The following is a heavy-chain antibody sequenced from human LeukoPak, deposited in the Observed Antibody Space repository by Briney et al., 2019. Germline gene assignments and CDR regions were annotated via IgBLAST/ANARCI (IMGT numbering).Heavy chain of an antibody. CDR3: ARLTTVTSGAAFDI. CDR2: IYYSGST. D-gene: IGHD4-17*01. J-gene: IGHJ3*02. Sequence: SETLSLTCAVYGGSFSGYYWSWIRQPPGKGLEWIGSIYYSGSTYYNPSLKSRVTIPVDTSKNQFSLKLSSVTAADTAVYYCARLTTVTSGAAFDIWGQGTMVTVSS. V-gene: IGHV4-34*01. CDR1: GGSFSGYY.